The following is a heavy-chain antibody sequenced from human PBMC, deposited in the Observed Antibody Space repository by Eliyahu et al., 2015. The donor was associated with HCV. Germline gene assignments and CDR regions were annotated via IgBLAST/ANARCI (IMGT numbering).Heavy chain of an antibody. D-gene: IGHD4-17*01. V-gene: IGHV1-8*01. J-gene: IGHJ6*02. CDR3: ARDYGDYFGDYYYGMDV. CDR1: XYTFTSYD. Sequence: QVQLVQSGAEVKKPGASVKVSCKASXYTFTSYDINWVRQATGQGLXWMGWMNPNSGNTGYAQKFQGRVTMTRNTSISTAYMELSSLRSEDTAVYYCARDYGDYFGDYYYGMDVWGQGTTVTVSS. CDR2: MNPNSGNT.